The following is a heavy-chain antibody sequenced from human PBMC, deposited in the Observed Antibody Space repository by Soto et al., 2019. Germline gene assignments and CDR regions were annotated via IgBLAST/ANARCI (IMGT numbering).Heavy chain of an antibody. J-gene: IGHJ5*02. CDR3: ARHSHVVRGVMWFKDDT. CDR1: GDSVSSNSAA. V-gene: IGHV6-1*01. D-gene: IGHD3-10*01. Sequence: PSQTLSLTCAISGDSVSSNSAAWNWIRQSPSRGLEWLGRTYYRSKWYNDYAVPVKSRITINPDTSKNQFSLQLNSVTPEDTAVYYCARHSHVVRGVMWFKDDTWGQGTLVTVSS. CDR2: TYYRSKWYN.